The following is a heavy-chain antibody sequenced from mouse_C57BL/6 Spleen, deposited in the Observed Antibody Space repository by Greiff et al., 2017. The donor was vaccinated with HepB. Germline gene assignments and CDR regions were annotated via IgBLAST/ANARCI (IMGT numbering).Heavy chain of an antibody. CDR1: GYTFTSYT. V-gene: IGHV1-4*01. CDR3: ARSYDYGAMDY. CDR2: INPSSGYT. J-gene: IGHJ4*01. Sequence: QVQLKESGAELARPGASVKMSCKASGYTFTSYTMHWVKQRPGQGLEWIGYINPSSGYTKYNQKFKDKATLTADKSSSTAYMQLSSLTSEDSAVYYCARSYDYGAMDYWGQGTSVTVSS.